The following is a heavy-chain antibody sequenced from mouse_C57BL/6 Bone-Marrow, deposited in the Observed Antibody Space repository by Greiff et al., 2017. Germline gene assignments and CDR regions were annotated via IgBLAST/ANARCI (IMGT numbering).Heavy chain of an antibody. CDR1: GYSITSGYY. CDR3: ASEGRILGFYFDF. CDR2: ISYDGSN. J-gene: IGHJ2*01. V-gene: IGHV3-6*01. Sequence: EVKLVESGPGLVKPSQSLSLTCSVTGYSITSGYYWNWIRQFPGNKLEWMGYISYDGSNNYNPSLKNRISITRDTSKNQFFLKLNSVTTEDTATYDCASEGRILGFYFDFWGQGTTLTVSS.